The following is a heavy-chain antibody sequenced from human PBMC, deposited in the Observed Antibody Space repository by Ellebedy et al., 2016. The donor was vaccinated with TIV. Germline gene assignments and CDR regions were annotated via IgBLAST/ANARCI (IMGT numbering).Heavy chain of an antibody. CDR2: IYHSGNT. CDR3: AKARDRSLDQ. J-gene: IGHJ4*02. CDR1: GGSISSNNW. Sequence: MPGGSLRLSCGVSGGSISSNNWWGWVRQPPGKGLEWIGEIYHSGNTNYNSSLKSRVTISLDKSESQFSLKLSSVTAADTAVYYCAKARDRSLDQWGQGTLVTVSS. V-gene: IGHV4-4*02. D-gene: IGHD1-14*01.